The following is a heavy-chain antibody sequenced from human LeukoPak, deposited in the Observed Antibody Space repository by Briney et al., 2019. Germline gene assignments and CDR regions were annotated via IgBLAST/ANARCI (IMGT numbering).Heavy chain of an antibody. CDR3: ARDKPGIDAFDI. Sequence: SQTLSLTCAVSGGSISSGGYSWSWIRQPPGKGLEWIGYIYHSGSTYYNPSPKSRVTISVDRSKNQFSLKLSSVTAADTAVYYCARDKPGIDAFDIWGQGTMVTVSS. V-gene: IGHV4-30-2*01. CDR2: IYHSGST. CDR1: GGSISSGGYS. J-gene: IGHJ3*02. D-gene: IGHD1-14*01.